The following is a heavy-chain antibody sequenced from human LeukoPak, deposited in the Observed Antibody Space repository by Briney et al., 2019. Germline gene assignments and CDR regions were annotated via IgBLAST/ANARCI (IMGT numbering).Heavy chain of an antibody. V-gene: IGHV3-74*01. D-gene: IGHD3-22*01. CDR3: ARGAAYYSSTGFFDF. J-gene: IGHJ5*01. CDR1: GFTFSTYW. Sequence: PGGSLRLSCAASGFTFSTYWMHWVRQAPGKGLVWVSRIEGDGRSASYADSVQGRFNILRDNAKNTLYLHMNSLRADDTAVYYCARGAAYYSSTGFFDFWGQGILVTVSS. CDR2: IEGDGRSA.